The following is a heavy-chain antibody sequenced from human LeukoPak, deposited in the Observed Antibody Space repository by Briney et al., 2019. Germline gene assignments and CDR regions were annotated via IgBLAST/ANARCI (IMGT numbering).Heavy chain of an antibody. Sequence: ASVKVSCKASGYTFTGYYMHWVRQAPGQGLECMGWINPNSGGTNYAQKFQGRVTMTRDTSISTAYMELSRLRSDDTAVYYCAREGLVPAATYYYYYMDVWGKGTTVTISS. D-gene: IGHD2-2*01. J-gene: IGHJ6*03. CDR1: GYTFTGYY. V-gene: IGHV1-2*02. CDR3: AREGLVPAATYYYYYMDV. CDR2: INPNSGGT.